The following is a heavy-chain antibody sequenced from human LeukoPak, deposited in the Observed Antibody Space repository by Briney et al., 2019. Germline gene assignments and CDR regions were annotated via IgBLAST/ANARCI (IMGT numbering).Heavy chain of an antibody. D-gene: IGHD5-12*01. V-gene: IGHV4-59*01. CDR3: ARGRGGYDFDY. CDR2: IYYSGSN. CDR1: GFTFSFYA. J-gene: IGHJ4*02. Sequence: PGGSLRLSCAASGFTFSFYAMSWIRQPPGKGLEWIGYIYYSGSNNYNPSLKSRVTISVDTSKNQFSLKLSSVTAADTAVYYCARGRGGYDFDYWGQGTLVTVSS.